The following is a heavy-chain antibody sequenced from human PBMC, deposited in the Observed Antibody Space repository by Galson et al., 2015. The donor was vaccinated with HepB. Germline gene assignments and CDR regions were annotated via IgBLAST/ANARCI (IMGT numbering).Heavy chain of an antibody. CDR3: ARDQSPMTEREDAFDI. D-gene: IGHD2-21*02. V-gene: IGHV3-11*05. Sequence: SLRLSCAASGFTFSDYYVSWIRQAPGKGLEWVSYISSSSSYTNYADSVKGRFTISRDNAKNSLYLQMNSLRAEDTAVYYCARDQSPMTEREDAFDIWGQGTMVTVSS. CDR1: GFTFSDYY. CDR2: ISSSSSYT. J-gene: IGHJ3*02.